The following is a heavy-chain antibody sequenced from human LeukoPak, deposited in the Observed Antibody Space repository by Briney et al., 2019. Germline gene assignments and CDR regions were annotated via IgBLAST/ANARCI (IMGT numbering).Heavy chain of an antibody. CDR2: ISAYNGNT. CDR1: GYTFTSYG. J-gene: IGHJ1*01. V-gene: IGHV1-18*01. D-gene: IGHD2-2*01. CDR3: ARGILPSHCSSTSCVGDLQQ. Sequence: ASVKVSCKASGYTFTSYGISWVRQAPGQGLEWMGWISAYNGNTNYAQKLQGRVTMTTDTSTSTAYMELRSLRSDDTAVYYCARGILPSHCSSTSCVGDLQQWGQGTLVTVSS.